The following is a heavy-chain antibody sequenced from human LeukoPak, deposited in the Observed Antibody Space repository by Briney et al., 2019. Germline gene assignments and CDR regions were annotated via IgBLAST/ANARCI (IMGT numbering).Heavy chain of an antibody. CDR2: IYYSGST. D-gene: IGHD3-22*01. J-gene: IGHJ3*02. V-gene: IGHV4-59*01. CDR3: ARVDKSSGYFLQVDAFDI. Sequence: PSETLSLTCAVYGGSFSGYYWSWIRQPPGKGLEWIGYIYYSGSTNYNPSLKSRVTISVDTSKNQFSLKLSSVTAADTAVYYCARVDKSSGYFLQVDAFDIWGQGTMVTVSS. CDR1: GGSFSGYY.